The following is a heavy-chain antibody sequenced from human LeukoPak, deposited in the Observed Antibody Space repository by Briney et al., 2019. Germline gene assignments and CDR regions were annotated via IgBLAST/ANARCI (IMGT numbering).Heavy chain of an antibody. CDR2: IYTSGST. CDR3: ARGDDYGDYEFNWFDP. V-gene: IGHV4-4*07. J-gene: IGHJ5*02. D-gene: IGHD4-17*01. CDR1: GGSISSYY. Sequence: SETLSLTCTVSGGSISSYYWSWIRQPAGKGLEWIGRIYTSGSTNYNPSLKSRVTMSVDTSKNQFSLKLSSVTAADTAVYYCARGDDYGDYEFNWFDPWGQGTLVTVSS.